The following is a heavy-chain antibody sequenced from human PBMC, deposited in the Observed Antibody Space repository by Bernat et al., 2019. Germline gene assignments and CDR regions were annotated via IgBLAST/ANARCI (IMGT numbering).Heavy chain of an antibody. V-gene: IGHV3-33*01. CDR3: ARGGGIGSGWYFDY. CDR2: IWYDGSNK. J-gene: IGHJ4*02. Sequence: QVQLVESGGGVVQPGRSLRLSCAASGFTFSSYGMHWVRQAPGKGLEWVAVIWYDGSNKYYGDSVKGRFTISGDNSKNTLYLQMNSLRAEDTAVYYCARGGGIGSGWYFDYWGQGTLVTVSS. CDR1: GFTFSSYG. D-gene: IGHD6-19*01.